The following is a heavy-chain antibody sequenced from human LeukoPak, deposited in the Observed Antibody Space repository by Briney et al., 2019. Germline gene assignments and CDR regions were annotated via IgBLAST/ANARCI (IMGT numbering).Heavy chain of an antibody. CDR1: GFTYSNYG. J-gene: IGHJ6*02. D-gene: IGHD1-1*01. V-gene: IGHV3-30*18. CDR2: ISLDGSNK. Sequence: GGSLRLSCAASGFTYSNYGMLWVRQAPGKGLEWVAAISLDGSNKYFADSVKGRFTLSRDNSKNTLYLQMNSLRAEDTAVYYCAKEAERGSGMDVWGQGTTVTVSS. CDR3: AKEAERGSGMDV.